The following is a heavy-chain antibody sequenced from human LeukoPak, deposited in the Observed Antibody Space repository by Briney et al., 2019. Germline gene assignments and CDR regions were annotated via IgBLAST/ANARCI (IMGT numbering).Heavy chain of an antibody. CDR2: IYSSGST. D-gene: IGHD6-6*01. CDR1: GGSITSSSYY. Sequence: SETLSLTCTVSGGSITSSSYYWGWIRQPPGKGLEWIGTIYSSGSTYYNPSLKSRVTISVDTSKNQFSLKLSSVTAADTAVYYCAREMDEYSSSSHWFDPWGQGTLVTVSS. V-gene: IGHV4-39*07. CDR3: AREMDEYSSSSHWFDP. J-gene: IGHJ5*02.